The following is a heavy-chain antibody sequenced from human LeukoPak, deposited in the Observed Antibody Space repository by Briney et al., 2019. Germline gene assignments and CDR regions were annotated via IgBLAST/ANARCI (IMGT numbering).Heavy chain of an antibody. V-gene: IGHV4-59*08. D-gene: IGHD6-19*01. CDR3: ARIPVKYSSGCYYFDY. CDR2: ICYSGST. Sequence: SETLSLTCTVSGGSISSYYWSWIRQPPGKGLEWIGYICYSGSTNYNPSITSLVTIAVDSVKNQFSLKLSSVTAADTAVYYCARIPVKYSSGCYYFDYWGQGTLVTVSS. J-gene: IGHJ4*02. CDR1: GGSISSYY.